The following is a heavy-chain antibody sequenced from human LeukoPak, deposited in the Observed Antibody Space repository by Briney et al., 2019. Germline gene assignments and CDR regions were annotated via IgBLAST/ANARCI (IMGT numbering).Heavy chain of an antibody. V-gene: IGHV4-59*08. Sequence: SETLSLTCTVSGGSISSYYWSWIRQPPGKGLEWIGYIYYSGSTNYNPSLKSRVTISVDTSKNQFSLKLSSVTAADTAVYYCARRSFQAGEFDYWGQGTLVTVSS. J-gene: IGHJ4*02. D-gene: IGHD7-27*01. CDR3: ARRSFQAGEFDY. CDR1: GGSISSYY. CDR2: IYYSGST.